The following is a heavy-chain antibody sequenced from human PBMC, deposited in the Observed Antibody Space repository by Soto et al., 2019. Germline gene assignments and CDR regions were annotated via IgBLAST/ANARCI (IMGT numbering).Heavy chain of an antibody. J-gene: IGHJ5*02. CDR3: ARSIDP. Sequence: SETLSLTCAVSGGSISTSNWWSWVRQPPGKGLEWIGEVYRTGSTNCNPSLESRLTISVDKSKNQFSLKLTSVTAADTAVYYCARSIDPWGQGTLVTVSS. CDR1: GGSISTSNW. V-gene: IGHV4-4*02. CDR2: VYRTGST.